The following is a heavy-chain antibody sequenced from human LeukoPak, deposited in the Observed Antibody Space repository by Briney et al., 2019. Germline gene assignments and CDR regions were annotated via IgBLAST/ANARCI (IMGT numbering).Heavy chain of an antibody. CDR1: GYTFSTYA. D-gene: IGHD3-22*01. J-gene: IGHJ4*02. Sequence: GGSLRLSSAPSGYTFSTYAMSCARQAPGKGLEWVSDISGTGGRTYYADSVKGRFTISRDNSKNTVDLLMNSLRAEDTAIYCCARDVPYYYYSSSYYSPFDCWGQGTLVTVSS. CDR3: ARDVPYYYYSSSYYSPFDC. V-gene: IGHV3-23*01. CDR2: ISGTGGRT.